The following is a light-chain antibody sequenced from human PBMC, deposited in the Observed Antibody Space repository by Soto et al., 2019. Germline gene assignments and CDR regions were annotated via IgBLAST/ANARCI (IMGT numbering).Light chain of an antibody. V-gene: IGKV3-15*01. CDR1: QSVSSN. J-gene: IGKJ5*01. Sequence: EIVITQSPATLSVSPGERSTLSCRASQSVSSNLAWYQQKPCQAPRLLIYGASTRATGIPARFSGSGSGTEFTLTISSLQSEDFAVYYCQQYNNWPPITFGQGTQREIK. CDR3: QQYNNWPPIT. CDR2: GAS.